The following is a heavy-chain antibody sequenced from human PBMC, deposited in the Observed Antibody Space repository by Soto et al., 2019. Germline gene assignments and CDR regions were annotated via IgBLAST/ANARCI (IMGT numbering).Heavy chain of an antibody. CDR2: IYYSGST. CDR1: GGSISSYY. V-gene: IGHV4-59*01. J-gene: IGHJ6*02. Sequence: SETLSLTCTVSGGSISSYYWSWIRQPPGKGLEWIGYIYYSGSTNYNPSLKSRVTISVDTSKNQFSLKLSSVTAADTAVYYCARDLIAAAETRGFGYYYYYGMDVWGQGTTVTVS. D-gene: IGHD6-13*01. CDR3: ARDLIAAAETRGFGYYYYYGMDV.